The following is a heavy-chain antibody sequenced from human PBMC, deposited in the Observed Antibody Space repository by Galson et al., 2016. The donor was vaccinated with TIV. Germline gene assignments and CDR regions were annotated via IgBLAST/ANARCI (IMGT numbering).Heavy chain of an antibody. CDR1: GFTFSTFW. D-gene: IGHD4-17*01. Sequence: SLRLSCAASGFTFSTFWMSWVRQAPGKGLEWVANIKQDGSDKNYVDSVKGRFTISSDHTKNSVFLQMSSLRAEDTAVYYCVRDWDDYGHHSAFDSWGQGTQVTVSS. CDR3: VRDWDDYGHHSAFDS. J-gene: IGHJ4*02. CDR2: IKQDGSDK. V-gene: IGHV3-7*01.